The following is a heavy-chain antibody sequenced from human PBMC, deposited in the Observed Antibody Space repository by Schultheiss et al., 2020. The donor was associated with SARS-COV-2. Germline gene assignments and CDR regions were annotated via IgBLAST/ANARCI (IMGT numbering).Heavy chain of an antibody. CDR2: IRSIAYGATT. CDR3: AAFLSGFPY. V-gene: IGHV3-49*03. J-gene: IGHJ4*02. CDR1: GFTFGDYA. D-gene: IGHD1-26*01. Sequence: GESLKISCITSGFTFGDYAMSWFRQAPGKGLEWVGFIRSIAYGATTEYAASVRGRFTISRDDSRNSLYLQMNSLKTEDTAVYYCAAFLSGFPYWGQGTLVTVSS.